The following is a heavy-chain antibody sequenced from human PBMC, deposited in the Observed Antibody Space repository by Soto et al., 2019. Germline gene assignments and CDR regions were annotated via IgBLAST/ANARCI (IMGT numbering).Heavy chain of an antibody. CDR3: ARGAPCGGDCYLADH. Sequence: QVQLVQSGAEVKKPGSSVKVSCKASGGTFSSYAISWVRQAPGQGLEWMGGIIPIFGTANYAQKFQGRVTIXXDXSXXTAYMELSSLRSEDTAVYYCARGAPCGGDCYLADHWGQGTLVTVSS. J-gene: IGHJ5*02. CDR2: IIPIFGTA. CDR1: GGTFSSYA. D-gene: IGHD2-21*02. V-gene: IGHV1-69*12.